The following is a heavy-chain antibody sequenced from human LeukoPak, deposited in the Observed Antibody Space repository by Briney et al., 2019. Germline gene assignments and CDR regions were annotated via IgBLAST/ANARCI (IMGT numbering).Heavy chain of an antibody. CDR1: GGSISSYY. D-gene: IGHD6-13*01. CDR2: IYYSGST. Sequence: SETLSLTCTVSGGSISSYYWSWIRQPPGKGLEWLGYIYYSGSTNYNPSLKSRVTISVDTSKNQFSLKLSSVTAADTAVYYCARGYSSSWYRGYYFDYWGQGTLVTVSS. CDR3: ARGYSSSWYRGYYFDY. J-gene: IGHJ4*02. V-gene: IGHV4-59*01.